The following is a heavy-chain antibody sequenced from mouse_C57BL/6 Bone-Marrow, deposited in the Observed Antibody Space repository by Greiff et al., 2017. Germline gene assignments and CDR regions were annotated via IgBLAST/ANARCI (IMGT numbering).Heavy chain of an antibody. Sequence: DVMLVESGGDLVKPGGSLKLSCAASGFTFSSYGMSWVRQTPDKRLEWVATISSGGSYTYYPASVKGRFTISRDNAKNTLYLQMSSLKSEDTAMYYCARGRGTNYWGQGTTLTVSS. V-gene: IGHV5-6*02. CDR3: ARGRGTNY. J-gene: IGHJ2*01. CDR2: ISSGGSYT. D-gene: IGHD3-3*01. CDR1: GFTFSSYG.